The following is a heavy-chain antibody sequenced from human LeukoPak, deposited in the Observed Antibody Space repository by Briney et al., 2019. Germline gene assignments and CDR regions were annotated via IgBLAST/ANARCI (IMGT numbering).Heavy chain of an antibody. CDR3: ARDPTIAAAGTYYYYYYMDV. CDR1: GFTFSSYS. CDR2: ISSSSSYI. Sequence: GGSLRLSCAASGFTFSSYSMNWVRQAPGKGLEWVSSISSSSSYIYYADSVKGRFTISRDNAKNSLYLQMNSLRAEDTAVYYCARDPTIAAAGTYYYYYYMDVWGKGTTVTVSS. J-gene: IGHJ6*03. V-gene: IGHV3-21*01. D-gene: IGHD6-13*01.